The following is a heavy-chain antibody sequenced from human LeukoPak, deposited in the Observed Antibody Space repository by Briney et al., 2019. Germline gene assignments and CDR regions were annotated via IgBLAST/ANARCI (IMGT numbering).Heavy chain of an antibody. D-gene: IGHD3-10*01. CDR1: GGSFSGYY. CDR2: INHSGST. Sequence: SETLSLTCAVYGGSFSGYYWSWIRQPPGKGLEWIGEINHSGSTNYNPSLRSRVTISVDTSKSQFSLKLSSVTAADTAVYYCARGGGCRRIITMVLGARRDAFDIWGQGTMVTVSS. J-gene: IGHJ3*02. CDR3: ARGGGCRRIITMVLGARRDAFDI. V-gene: IGHV4-34*01.